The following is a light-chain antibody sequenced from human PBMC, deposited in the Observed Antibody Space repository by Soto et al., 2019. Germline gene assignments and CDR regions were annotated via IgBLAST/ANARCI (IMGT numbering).Light chain of an antibody. V-gene: IGKV3-15*01. CDR2: GAS. J-gene: IGKJ5*01. CDR3: QQYNNWPIT. Sequence: EIVMTQSPATLSVSPGERATLSCRASQSVSSNLAWYQQKPGQAPRLLIYGASTRATGIPARFSGSGSGTEFPLTISSLQSEDFAVNYCQQYNNWPITFGQGTRLEIK. CDR1: QSVSSN.